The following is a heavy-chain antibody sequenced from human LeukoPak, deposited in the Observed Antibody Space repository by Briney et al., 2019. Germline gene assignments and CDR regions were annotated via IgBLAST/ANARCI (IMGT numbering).Heavy chain of an antibody. CDR3: TRERDTAMVWLGHGRFDP. CDR2: ISYDGSNK. Sequence: PGRSLRLSCAASGFTFSSYAMHWVRQAPGKGLEWVAVISYDGSNKYYADSVKGRFTISRDNSKNTLYLQMNSLRAEDTAVYYCTRERDTAMVWLGHGRFDPWGQGTLVTVSS. CDR1: GFTFSSYA. J-gene: IGHJ5*02. V-gene: IGHV3-30*04. D-gene: IGHD5-18*01.